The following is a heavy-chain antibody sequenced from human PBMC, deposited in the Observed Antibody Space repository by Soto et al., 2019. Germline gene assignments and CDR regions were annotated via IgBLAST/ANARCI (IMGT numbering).Heavy chain of an antibody. CDR2: IYYSGST. CDR3: ARDSGSGGYFDY. CDR1: GGSMSSGEYY. V-gene: IGHV4-30-4*01. J-gene: IGHJ4*02. D-gene: IGHD3-10*01. Sequence: QVQLQESGPGLVKPSQTLSLTCTVSGGSMSSGEYYCSWIRQPPGKGLEWIGYIYYSGSTYYNPSLKSRVTISVDTSKNQFSLKLSSVTAADTAVYYCARDSGSGGYFDYWGQGTLVTVS.